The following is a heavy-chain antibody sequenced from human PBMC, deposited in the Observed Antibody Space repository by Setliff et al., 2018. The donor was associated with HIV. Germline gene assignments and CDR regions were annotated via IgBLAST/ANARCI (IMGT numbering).Heavy chain of an antibody. CDR2: INPSGDIT. CDR1: GYTFTDYY. Sequence: GASVKVSCKASGYTFTDYYMHWVRQAPGKGLEWMGLINPSGDITSYAEKFQGRVTMTRDTSTSTVYMELRSLRSEDTAIYYCASKGGSGNYPDSDAFDIWGQGTLVTVSS. V-gene: IGHV1-46*01. CDR3: ASKGGSGNYPDSDAFDI. D-gene: IGHD3-10*01. J-gene: IGHJ3*02.